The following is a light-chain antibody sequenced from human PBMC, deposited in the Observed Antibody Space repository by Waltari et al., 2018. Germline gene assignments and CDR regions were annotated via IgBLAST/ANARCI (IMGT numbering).Light chain of an antibody. J-gene: IGKJ4*01. CDR2: LGS. CDR3: MQALQKRS. V-gene: IGKV2-28*01. Sequence: DIVMTQSPLSLPVTPGEPASISYRSSQSLLHSNGYNYLDWYLQKPGQSPQLLIYLGSNRASGVPDRFSGSGSGTDFTLKISRVEAEDVGVYYCMQALQKRSFGGGTKVEIK. CDR1: QSLLHSNGYNY.